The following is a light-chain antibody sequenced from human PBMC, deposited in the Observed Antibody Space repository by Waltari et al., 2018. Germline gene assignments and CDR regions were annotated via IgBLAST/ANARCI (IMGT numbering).Light chain of an antibody. CDR2: AAS. J-gene: IGKJ1*01. V-gene: IGKV1-8*01. CDR3: QQYYSYPRT. CDR1: QGISSY. Sequence: AIRVTQSPSSLSASTGDRVTIPCRASQGISSYLAWYQQKPGKAPKLLIYAASTLQSGVPSRVSGSGSGTDFTLTISCLQSDDFATYYCQQYYSYPRTFGQGTKVEIK.